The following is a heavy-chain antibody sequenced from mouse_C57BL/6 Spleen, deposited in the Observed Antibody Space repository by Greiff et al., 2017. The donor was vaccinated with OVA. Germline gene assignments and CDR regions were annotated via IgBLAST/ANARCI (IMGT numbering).Heavy chain of an antibody. CDR3: ARSRTSYYGGTDYFAY. V-gene: IGHV1-58*01. CDR1: GYTFTSYG. D-gene: IGHD1-1*01. CDR2: IYIGNGYT. Sequence: VQLQQSGAELVRPGSSVKMSCKTSGYTFTSYGINWVKQRPGQGLEWIGYIYIGNGYTEYNEKFKGKATLTSDTSSSTAYMQLSSLTSEDSAIYVSARSRTSYYGGTDYFAYWGQGTTLTVSS. J-gene: IGHJ2*01.